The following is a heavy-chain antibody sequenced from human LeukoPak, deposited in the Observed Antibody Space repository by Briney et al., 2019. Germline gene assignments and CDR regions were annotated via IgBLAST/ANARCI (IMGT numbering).Heavy chain of an antibody. D-gene: IGHD6-19*01. V-gene: IGHV4-39*01. Sequence: PSETLSLTCTVSGGSISSSSYYWGWMRQPPGKGLEWIGSIYYSGSTYYNPSRKSRVTISVDTSKNQFSLKLSSVTAADTAVYYCARHRGEQWLVFAWGQGTLVTVSS. CDR2: IYYSGST. CDR1: GGSISSSSYY. J-gene: IGHJ5*02. CDR3: ARHRGEQWLVFA.